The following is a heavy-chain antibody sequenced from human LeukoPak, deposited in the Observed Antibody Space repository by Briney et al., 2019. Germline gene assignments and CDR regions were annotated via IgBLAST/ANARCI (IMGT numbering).Heavy chain of an antibody. D-gene: IGHD2-2*01. CDR2: IGSSSDYI. CDR3: ARGNAPLPFDY. V-gene: IGHV3-21*01. Sequence: GESLRLSCAASGFTFNTYTMNWVRQAPGKGLEWVSFIGSSSDYIYYADSVKGRFTISRDNAKKSLYLQMNSLRAEDTAVYYCARGNAPLPFDYWGQGTLVTVSS. J-gene: IGHJ4*02. CDR1: GFTFNTYT.